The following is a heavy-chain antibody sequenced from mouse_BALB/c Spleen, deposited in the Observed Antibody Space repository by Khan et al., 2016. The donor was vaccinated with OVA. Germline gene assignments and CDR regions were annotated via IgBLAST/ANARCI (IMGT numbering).Heavy chain of an antibody. CDR1: GYSITSDYA. D-gene: IGHD2-14*01. V-gene: IGHV3-2*02. J-gene: IGHJ3*01. Sequence: EVKLLESGPGLVKPSQSLSPTCTVTGYSITSDYAWNWIRQFPGNKLEWMGYISYSGSTSYNPSPKSRISITRDTSKNQFFLQLNSVTTEDTATYYCARGRNRYPVAYGGQGTLGTVAA. CDR3: ARGRNRYPVAY. CDR2: ISYSGST.